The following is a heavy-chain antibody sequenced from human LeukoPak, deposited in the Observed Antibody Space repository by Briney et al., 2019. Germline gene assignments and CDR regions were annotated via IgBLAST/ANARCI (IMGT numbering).Heavy chain of an antibody. D-gene: IGHD6-19*01. J-gene: IGHJ4*02. CDR3: AKDGTIAVAGFDY. CDR1: GFTFDDYA. Sequence: PGGSLRLSCAASGFTFDDYAMHWVRQAPGKGLEWVSGISWNSGSIGYADSVKGRFTISRDNAKNSLYLQMNSLRAEDTAVYYCAKDGTIAVAGFDYWGQGTLVTVSS. V-gene: IGHV3-9*01. CDR2: ISWNSGSI.